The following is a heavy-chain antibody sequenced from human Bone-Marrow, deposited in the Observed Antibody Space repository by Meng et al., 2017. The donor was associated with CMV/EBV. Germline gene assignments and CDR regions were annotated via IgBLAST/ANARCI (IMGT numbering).Heavy chain of an antibody. CDR1: GGSISSSSYY. D-gene: IGHD3-3*01. J-gene: IGHJ3*02. CDR2: IYYSGST. V-gene: IGHV4-39*07. CDR3: ATDFWSGSDAFDI. Sequence: SETLSLTCTVSGGSISSSSYYWGWIRQPPGKGLEWIGSIYYSGSTYYNPSLKSRVTISVDTSKNQFSLRLSSVTAANTAVYYCATDFWSGSDAFDIWGQGTMVTVSS.